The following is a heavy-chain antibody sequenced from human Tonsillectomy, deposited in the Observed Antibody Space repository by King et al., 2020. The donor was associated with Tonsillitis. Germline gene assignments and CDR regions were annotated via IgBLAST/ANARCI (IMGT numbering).Heavy chain of an antibody. CDR1: GFSFDTFA. Sequence: VQLVESGGGIVRPGKSLTLSCATSGFSFDTFAMHWVRQTPAKGLERVAVISHNGNNIFYADSVKGRFTISKNNSPKTVYLLMNSLRPEDTAVYYCARGDEFRFFELSDAYYETMDVWGQGTTVTVSS. CDR3: ARGDEFRFFELSDAYYETMDV. D-gene: IGHD3-3*01. J-gene: IGHJ6*02. V-gene: IGHV3-30*04. CDR2: ISHNGNNI.